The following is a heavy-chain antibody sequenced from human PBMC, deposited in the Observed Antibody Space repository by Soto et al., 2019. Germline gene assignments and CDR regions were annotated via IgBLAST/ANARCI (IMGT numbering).Heavy chain of an antibody. CDR3: ARDRYSSSSNYYYGMDV. V-gene: IGHV1-69*06. CDR1: GGTFNSYG. CDR2: IIQIFGTA. Sequence: SVKVSCKASGGTFNSYGISWVRQAPGQGLEWMGGIIQIFGTAIYAQKFQGRVTITADRSTSTAYMELSSLRSEDTAMYYCARDRYSSSSNYYYGMDVWGQGTTVTVSS. J-gene: IGHJ6*02. D-gene: IGHD6-6*01.